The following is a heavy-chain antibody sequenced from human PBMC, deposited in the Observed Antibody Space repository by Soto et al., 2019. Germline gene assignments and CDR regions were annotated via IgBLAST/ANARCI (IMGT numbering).Heavy chain of an antibody. CDR3: ARDIGDVARGGMDV. Sequence: GGSLRLSCAASGFTFSSYAMHWVRQAPGKGLEWVAVISYDGSNKYYADSVKGRFTISRDNSKNTLYLQMNSLRAEDTAVYYCARDIGDVARGGMDVWGQGTTVTVSS. CDR1: GFTFSSYA. V-gene: IGHV3-30-3*01. D-gene: IGHD5-12*01. J-gene: IGHJ6*02. CDR2: ISYDGSNK.